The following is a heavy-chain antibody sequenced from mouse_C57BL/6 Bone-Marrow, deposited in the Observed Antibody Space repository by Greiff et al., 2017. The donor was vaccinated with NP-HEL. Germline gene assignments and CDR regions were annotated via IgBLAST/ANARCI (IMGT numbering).Heavy chain of an antibody. CDR1: GYAFTNYL. CDR2: INPGSGGT. V-gene: IGHV1-54*01. D-gene: IGHD1-1*01. CDR3: ATITTVVEDYAMDY. Sequence: LQESGAELVRPGTSVKVSCKASGYAFTNYLIEWVKQRPGQGLEWIGVINPGSGGTNYNEKFKGKATLTADKSSSTAYMQLSSLTSEDSAVYFCATITTVVEDYAMDYWGQGASVTVSS. J-gene: IGHJ4*01.